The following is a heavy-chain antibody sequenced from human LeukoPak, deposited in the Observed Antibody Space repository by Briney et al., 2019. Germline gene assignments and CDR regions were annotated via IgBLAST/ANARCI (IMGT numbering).Heavy chain of an antibody. V-gene: IGHV3-43*02. CDR1: GFTFDDYA. CDR3: AKDGSSGSYSDY. J-gene: IGHJ4*02. D-gene: IGHD1-26*01. CDR2: IIGDGTNT. Sequence: GGSLRLSCAASGFTFDDYAMHWVRQAPGKGLEWVSLIIGDGTNTYYADSVKGRFTISRDNSKNSLYLQMNSLRTEDTALYYCAKDGSSGSYSDYWGQGTPVTVSS.